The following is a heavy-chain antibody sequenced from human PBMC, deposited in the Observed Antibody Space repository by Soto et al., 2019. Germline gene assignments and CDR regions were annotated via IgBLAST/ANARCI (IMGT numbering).Heavy chain of an antibody. V-gene: IGHV3-30-3*01. CDR3: AREEVSARKHYGMDV. D-gene: IGHD1-20*01. Sequence: QVQLEESGGGVVQPGRSLRLSCAASGFTFSSYAMHWVRQAPGKGLEWVAIISYDGSNKYNADSVKGRFTISRDNSKNTLYLQMNSLRAEDTAVYYCAREEVSARKHYGMDVWGQGTTVTVSS. CDR2: ISYDGSNK. J-gene: IGHJ6*02. CDR1: GFTFSSYA.